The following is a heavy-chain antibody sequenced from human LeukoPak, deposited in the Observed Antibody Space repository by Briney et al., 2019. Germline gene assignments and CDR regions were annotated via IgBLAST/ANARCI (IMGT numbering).Heavy chain of an antibody. D-gene: IGHD2/OR15-2a*01. CDR3: ARETLVAGYYFDY. V-gene: IGHV4-4*07. Sequence: SETLSLTCTVSGGSISSYYWSWIRQPPGKGLEWIGRIYTSGSTNYNPSLKSRVTMSVDTSKNQFSLKLSSVTAADTAVYYCARETLVAGYYFDYWGQGTLVTASS. CDR1: GGSISSYY. CDR2: IYTSGST. J-gene: IGHJ4*02.